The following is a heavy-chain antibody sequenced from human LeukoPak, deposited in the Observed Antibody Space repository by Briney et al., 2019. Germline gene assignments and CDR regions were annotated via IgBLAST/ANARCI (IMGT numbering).Heavy chain of an antibody. D-gene: IGHD4-17*01. Sequence: PSETLSLTCTVSGGSISSSSYYWGWIRQPPGKGLEWIGSIYYSGSTYYNPSLKSRVTISVDTSKNQFSLKLSSVTAADAAVYYCARDYGDYYLDYWGQGTLVTVSS. J-gene: IGHJ4*02. V-gene: IGHV4-39*02. CDR1: GGSISSSSYY. CDR3: ARDYGDYYLDY. CDR2: IYYSGST.